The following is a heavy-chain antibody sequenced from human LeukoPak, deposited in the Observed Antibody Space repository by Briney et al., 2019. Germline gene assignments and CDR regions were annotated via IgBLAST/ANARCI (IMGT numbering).Heavy chain of an antibody. J-gene: IGHJ6*02. CDR2: ISAYNGNT. V-gene: IGHV1-18*01. Sequence: ASVKVSCKASGYTFTRYGISWVRQAPGQGLEWMGWISAYNGNTNYAQKLQGRVTMTTDTSTSTAYMELRSLRSDDTAVYYCARGRPTPSVADTKSHYYYYGMDVWGQGTTVTVSS. CDR3: ARGRPTPSVADTKSHYYYYGMDV. CDR1: GYTFTRYG. D-gene: IGHD6-19*01.